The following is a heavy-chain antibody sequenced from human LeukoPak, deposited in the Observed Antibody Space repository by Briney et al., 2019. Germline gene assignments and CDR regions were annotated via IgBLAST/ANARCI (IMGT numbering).Heavy chain of an antibody. D-gene: IGHD6-6*01. CDR3: ARVRFGYSSSSLKSRWFDP. Sequence: SETLSLTCAVYGGSLSGYYWSWIRQPPGKGLEWIGEINHSGSTNYNPSLKSRVTISVDTSKNQFSLKLSSVTAAGTARYYCARVRFGYSSSSLKSRWFDPWGPGTLVTVSS. CDR2: INHSGST. CDR1: GGSLSGYY. J-gene: IGHJ5*02. V-gene: IGHV4-34*01.